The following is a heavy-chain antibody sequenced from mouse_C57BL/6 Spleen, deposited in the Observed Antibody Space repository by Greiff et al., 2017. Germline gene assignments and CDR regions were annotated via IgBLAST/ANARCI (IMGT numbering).Heavy chain of an antibody. D-gene: IGHD2-5*01. CDR2: ISSGGDYI. V-gene: IGHV5-9-1*02. J-gene: IGHJ1*03. CDR3: TRGGAYYSNYGWYFDV. Sequence: DVMLVESGEGLVKPGGSLKLSCAASGFTFSSYAMSWVRQTPEKRLEWVAYISSGGDYIYYADTVKGRFTISRDNARNTLYLQMSSLKSEDTAMDYCTRGGAYYSNYGWYFDVWGTGTTVTVSS. CDR1: GFTFSSYA.